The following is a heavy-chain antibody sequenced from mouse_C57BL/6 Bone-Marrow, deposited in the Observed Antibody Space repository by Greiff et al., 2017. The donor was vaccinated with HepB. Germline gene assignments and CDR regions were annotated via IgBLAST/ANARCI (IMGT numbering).Heavy chain of an antibody. D-gene: IGHD1-1*01. CDR3: ARWNYGSSGFAY. Sequence: VQLQQPGAELVKPGASVKLSCKASGYTFTSYWMHWVKQRPGQGLEWIGMIHPNSGSTNYNEKFKSKATLTVDKSSSTAYMQLSSLTSEDSAVYYCARWNYGSSGFAYWGQGTLVTVSA. V-gene: IGHV1-64*01. CDR1: GYTFTSYW. J-gene: IGHJ3*01. CDR2: IHPNSGST.